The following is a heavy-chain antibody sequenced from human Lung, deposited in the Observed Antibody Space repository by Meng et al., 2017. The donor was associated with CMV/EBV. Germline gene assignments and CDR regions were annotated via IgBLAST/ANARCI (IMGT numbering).Heavy chain of an antibody. J-gene: IGHJ4*02. Sequence: QAQLVQSGVEVKKPGTSVKLSCKTSGYTFNDYWIHWVRQAPGQGLEWMGRIKPSTGDTSYAQKFRGRLTVTRDTPISTVYMEVNSLTSDDTAVYYRTREGFDYWGQGALVTVSS. V-gene: IGHV1-2*06. CDR1: GYTFNDYW. CDR3: TREGFDY. CDR2: IKPSTGDT.